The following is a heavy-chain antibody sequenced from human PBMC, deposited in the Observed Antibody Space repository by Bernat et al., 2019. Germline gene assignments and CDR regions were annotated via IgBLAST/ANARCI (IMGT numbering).Heavy chain of an antibody. J-gene: IGHJ5*02. CDR3: ARALTGTDENWFDP. Sequence: QVQLVQSGAEVKKPGASVKVSCKVSGYTLTELSMHWVRQAPGKGLEWMGGFDPEDGETIYAQKLQGRVTMTTDTSTSTAYMELRSLRSDDTAVYYCARALTGTDENWFDPWGQGTLVTVSS. D-gene: IGHD1-1*01. V-gene: IGHV1-24*01. CDR1: GYTLTELS. CDR2: FDPEDGET.